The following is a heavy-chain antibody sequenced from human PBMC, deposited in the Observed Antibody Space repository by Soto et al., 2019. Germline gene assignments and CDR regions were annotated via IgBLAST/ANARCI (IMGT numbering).Heavy chain of an antibody. CDR2: IYYSGST. CDR1: GGSISSSIYY. J-gene: IGHJ6*02. Sequence: SETLSLTCTVSGGSISSSIYYWGWIRQPPGKGLEWIGSIYYSGSTYYNPSLKSRVTISVDTSKNQFSLKLSSVTAADTAVYYCARDSNPLYGMDVWGQGTTVTVSS. V-gene: IGHV4-39*07. CDR3: ARDSNPLYGMDV. D-gene: IGHD3-3*02.